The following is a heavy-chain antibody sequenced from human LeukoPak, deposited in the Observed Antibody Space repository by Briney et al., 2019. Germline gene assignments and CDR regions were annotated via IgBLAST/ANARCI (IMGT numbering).Heavy chain of an antibody. CDR1: GGSISSYY. Sequence: SSETLSLTCTVSGGSISSYYWSWIRQPPGKGLEWIGYIFYTGSTNYNPSLKSRVTISVDTSKNQFSLKLDSVSAADTAVYYCARVSGGNSLGYYMDVWGKGTTVTVSS. V-gene: IGHV4-59*01. CDR2: IFYTGST. CDR3: ARVSGGNSLGYYMDV. D-gene: IGHD4-23*01. J-gene: IGHJ6*03.